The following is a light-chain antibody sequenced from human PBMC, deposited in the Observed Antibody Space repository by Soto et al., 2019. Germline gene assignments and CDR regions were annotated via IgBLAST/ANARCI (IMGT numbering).Light chain of an antibody. CDR1: SSDIGGYNY. Sequence: QSALTQPRSVSGSPGQSVATSCTGTSSDIGGYNYVSWYQQHPGKAPKVIIYDVDKRPSGVPDRFFGSKSGNTASLTISDLQTEDEADYYCCSNAGRPDIFGTGTKLTVL. V-gene: IGLV2-11*01. CDR2: DVD. J-gene: IGLJ1*01. CDR3: CSNAGRPDI.